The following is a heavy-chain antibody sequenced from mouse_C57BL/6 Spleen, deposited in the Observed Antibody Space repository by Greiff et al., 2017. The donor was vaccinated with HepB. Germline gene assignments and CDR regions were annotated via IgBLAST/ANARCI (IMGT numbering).Heavy chain of an antibody. Sequence: EVQRVESEGGLVQPGSSMKLSCTASGFTFSDYYMAWVRQVPEKGLEWVANINYDGSSTYYLDSLKSRFIISRDNAKNILYLQMSSLKSEDTATYYCARDHDGYQGYFDVWGTGTTVTVSS. J-gene: IGHJ1*03. V-gene: IGHV5-16*01. CDR1: GFTFSDYY. CDR2: INYDGSST. D-gene: IGHD2-3*01. CDR3: ARDHDGYQGYFDV.